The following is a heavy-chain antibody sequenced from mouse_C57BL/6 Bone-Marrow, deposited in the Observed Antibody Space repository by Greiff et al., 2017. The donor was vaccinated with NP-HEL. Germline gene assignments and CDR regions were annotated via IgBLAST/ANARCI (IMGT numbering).Heavy chain of an antibody. CDR1: GYTFTSYW. CDR3: ARRGRLLWLRRDWYFDV. J-gene: IGHJ1*03. Sequence: QVQLQQPGAELVKPGASVKLSCKASGYTFTSYWMHWVKQRPGQGLEWIGMIHPNSGSTNYNEKFKSKATLTVDKSSSTAYMQLSSLTSEDSAVDYCARRGRLLWLRRDWYFDVWGTGTTVTVSS. D-gene: IGHD2-2*01. V-gene: IGHV1-64*01. CDR2: IHPNSGST.